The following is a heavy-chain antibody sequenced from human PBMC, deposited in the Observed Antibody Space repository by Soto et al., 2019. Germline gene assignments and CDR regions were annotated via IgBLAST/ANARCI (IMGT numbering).Heavy chain of an antibody. CDR1: NGSFSDYF. Sequence: PSETLSLTCGVYNGSFSDYFWNWIRQPPGKGLEWIGEIKESGFATYNPSLKRRVTMSVDTANNQFSLKVTSVTAADTAVYYCARGKSSGPLYYFDTWAQGTLVTVSS. CDR3: ARGKSSGPLYYFDT. CDR2: IKESGFA. D-gene: IGHD6-19*01. J-gene: IGHJ4*02. V-gene: IGHV4-34*01.